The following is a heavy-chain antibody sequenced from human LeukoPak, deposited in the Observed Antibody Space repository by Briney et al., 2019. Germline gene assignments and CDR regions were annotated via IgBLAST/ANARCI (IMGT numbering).Heavy chain of an antibody. J-gene: IGHJ4*02. CDR1: GFTFSSNG. CDR2: IQYDGSKK. V-gene: IGHV3-30*02. D-gene: IGHD6-13*01. Sequence: GGSLRLSCVASGFTFSSNGMHWVRQAPGKGLEWVTFIQYDGSKKYYADSVKGRFTISRDNSKNTLYLEMNSLRAEDTAVYYCARDLSGIPLDYWGQGTLVTVSS. CDR3: ARDLSGIPLDY.